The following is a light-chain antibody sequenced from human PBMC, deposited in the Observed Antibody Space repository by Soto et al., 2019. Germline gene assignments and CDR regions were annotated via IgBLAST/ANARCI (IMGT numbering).Light chain of an antibody. CDR3: TSYTTTNTLYV. CDR1: SSDVGGYIY. V-gene: IGLV2-14*01. J-gene: IGLJ1*01. CDR2: EVS. Sequence: QSALTQPASVSGSPGESTTISCTGTSSDVGGYIYVSWFQQHPGKAPKLIVYEVSNRPSGVSGRFSGSKSGNTASLTISGLQTEDEADYYCTSYTTTNTLYVFGNGTKVTVL.